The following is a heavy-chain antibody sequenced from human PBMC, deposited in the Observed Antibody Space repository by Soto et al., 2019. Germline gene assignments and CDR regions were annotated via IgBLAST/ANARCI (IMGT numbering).Heavy chain of an antibody. CDR1: GFTFTRYS. CDR2: ISSTTNYI. Sequence: GSLRLSCAASGFTFTRYSMNWVRQAPGKGLEWVSSISSTTNYIYYADSMKGRFTVSRDNAKNSVYLDMNSLSAEDTAVYYCARESEDLTSNFDYWGQGTLVTVSS. V-gene: IGHV3-21*01. CDR3: ARESEDLTSNFDY. J-gene: IGHJ4*02.